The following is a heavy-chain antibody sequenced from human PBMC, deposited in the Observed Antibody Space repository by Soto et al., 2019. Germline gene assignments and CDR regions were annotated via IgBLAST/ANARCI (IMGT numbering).Heavy chain of an antibody. CDR1: GGSFSGYY. D-gene: IGHD1-7*01. CDR3: ARRTGTSRYSYYGMDV. J-gene: IGHJ6*02. CDR2: INHSGST. V-gene: IGHV4-34*01. Sequence: SETLSLTCAVYGGSFSGYYWSWIRQPPGKGLEWIGEINHSGSTNYNPSLKIRVTISVDTSKNQFSLKLSSVTAADTAVYYCARRTGTSRYSYYGMDVWGQGTTVTVSS.